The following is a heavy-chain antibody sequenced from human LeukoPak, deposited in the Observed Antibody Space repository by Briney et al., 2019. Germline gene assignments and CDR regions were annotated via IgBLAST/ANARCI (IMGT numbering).Heavy chain of an antibody. Sequence: GRSLRLSCAASGFTFSSYAMHWVRQAPGKGLEWVAVISYDGSNKCYADSVKGRFTISRDNSKNTLYLQMNSLRAEDTAVYYCARDLRHSSTDYWGQGTLVTVSS. D-gene: IGHD6-19*01. CDR3: ARDLRHSSTDY. V-gene: IGHV3-30*04. J-gene: IGHJ4*02. CDR2: ISYDGSNK. CDR1: GFTFSSYA.